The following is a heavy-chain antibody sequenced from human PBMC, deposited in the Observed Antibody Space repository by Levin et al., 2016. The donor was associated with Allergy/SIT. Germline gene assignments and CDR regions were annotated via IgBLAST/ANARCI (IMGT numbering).Heavy chain of an antibody. V-gene: IGHV3-23*01. Sequence: GGSLRLSCAASGFTFSSYAMSWVRQAPGKGLEWVSAISGSGGSTYYADSVKGRFTISRDNSKNTLYLQMNSLRAEDTAVYYCAKSLYCGGDCYSRGYWGQGTLVTVSS. CDR3: AKSLYCGGDCYSRGY. J-gene: IGHJ4*02. CDR1: GFTFSSYA. CDR2: ISGSGGST. D-gene: IGHD2-21*02.